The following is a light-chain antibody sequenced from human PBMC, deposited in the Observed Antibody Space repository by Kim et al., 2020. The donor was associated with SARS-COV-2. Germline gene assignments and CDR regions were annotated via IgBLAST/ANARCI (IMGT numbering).Light chain of an antibody. Sequence: GKTVTISCTRSSGSIACNYVQWYQQRPGSAPTTVIYEDNQRPSGVPDRFSGSIDSSSNSASLTISGLKTEDEADYYCQSYDSSRVFGGGTQLTVL. CDR1: SGSIACNY. CDR3: QSYDSSRV. CDR2: EDN. V-gene: IGLV6-57*03. J-gene: IGLJ2*01.